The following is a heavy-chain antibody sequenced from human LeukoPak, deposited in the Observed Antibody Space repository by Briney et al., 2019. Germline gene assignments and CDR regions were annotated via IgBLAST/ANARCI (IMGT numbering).Heavy chain of an antibody. CDR3: AREGDGNFDY. CDR2: IYSGGST. J-gene: IGHJ4*02. Sequence: GGSLRLSCAASGFTVSSNYMNWVRQAPGKGLEWASVIYSGGSTYYADSVRGRFTISRDNSKNTLYLQMNSLRAEDTAVYYCAREGDGNFDYWGQGTLVTVSS. CDR1: GFTVSSNY. D-gene: IGHD5-24*01. V-gene: IGHV3-53*01.